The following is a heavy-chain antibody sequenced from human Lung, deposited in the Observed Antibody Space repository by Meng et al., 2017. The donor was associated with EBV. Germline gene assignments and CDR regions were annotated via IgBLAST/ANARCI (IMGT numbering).Heavy chain of an antibody. CDR1: GGSIRNDQW. D-gene: IGHD4-17*01. CDR3: TTLYGDSIS. V-gene: IGHV4-4*02. J-gene: IGHJ4*02. CDR2: IYHSGRT. Sequence: QVEPHGSGPGLVWPSGPLSLTCDGSGGSIRNDQWWSWVRQAPGKGLEWIGEIYHSGRTNYNPPVKSRVSMSVDKSQNHFSLRLSSVTAADTAVYYCTTLYGDSISWGQGTLVTVSS.